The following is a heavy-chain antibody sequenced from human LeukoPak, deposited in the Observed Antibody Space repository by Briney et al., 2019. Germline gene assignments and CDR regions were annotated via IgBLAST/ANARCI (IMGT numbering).Heavy chain of an antibody. V-gene: IGHV3-66*01. CDR3: ARYTTAGYSSGWYGPSFDY. Sequence: PGGSLRLSCAASGFTVISNYMSWVRQAPGKGLEWVSVIYSGGNTYYADSVEGRFTISRDNAKNSLYLQMNSLRAEDTAVYYCARYTTAGYSSGWYGPSFDYWGQGTLVTVSS. D-gene: IGHD6-19*01. CDR2: IYSGGNT. CDR1: GFTVISNY. J-gene: IGHJ4*02.